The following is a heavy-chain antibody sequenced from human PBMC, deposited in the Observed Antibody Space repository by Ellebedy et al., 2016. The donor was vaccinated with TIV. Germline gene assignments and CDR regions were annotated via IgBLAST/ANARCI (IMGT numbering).Heavy chain of an antibody. V-gene: IGHV3-23*01. D-gene: IGHD3-22*01. Sequence: GESLKISCAASGFTFSSFAMHWVRQAPGKGLEWLSVISGGGDRTYDPDSVKGRFTITRDNSKNTLYLQMDRLRAEDTDVYYCSKGTSSGFNYDRVGSEYWGQGTLVTVSS. CDR3: SKGTSSGFNYDRVGSEY. CDR2: ISGGGDRT. J-gene: IGHJ4*02. CDR1: GFTFSSFA.